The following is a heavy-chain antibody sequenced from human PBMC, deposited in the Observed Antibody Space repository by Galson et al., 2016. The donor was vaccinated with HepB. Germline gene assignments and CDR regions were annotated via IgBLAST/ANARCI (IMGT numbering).Heavy chain of an antibody. Sequence: SVKVSCKASGYTFTTYAMHWVRQVPGQRLEWMGLINAGNGNTKYSQKFQGRVTITRDTSATTAYMELSNLRSEDTAVYYCARGIAVESSANWFDPWGQGSLVTVSS. CDR1: GYTFTTYA. D-gene: IGHD2-2*01. CDR3: ARGIAVESSANWFDP. J-gene: IGHJ5*02. CDR2: INAGNGNT. V-gene: IGHV1-3*01.